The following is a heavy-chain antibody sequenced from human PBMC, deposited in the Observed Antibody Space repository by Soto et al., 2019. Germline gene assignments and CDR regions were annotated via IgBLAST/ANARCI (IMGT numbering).Heavy chain of an antibody. CDR2: ISAYNGNT. CDR3: ARAHSTGTRLNWFDP. D-gene: IGHD1-1*01. J-gene: IGHJ5*02. Sequence: ASVKVSCKASGYTFTSYGISWVRQAPGQGLEWMGWISAYNGNTNYAQKLQGRVTMTTDTSTSTAYMELRSLRSDDTAVYYCARAHSTGTRLNWFDPWGQGTLVTSPQ. V-gene: IGHV1-18*01. CDR1: GYTFTSYG.